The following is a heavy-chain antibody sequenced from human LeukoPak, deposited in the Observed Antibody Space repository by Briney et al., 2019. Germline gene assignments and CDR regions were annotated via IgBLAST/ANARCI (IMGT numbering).Heavy chain of an antibody. J-gene: IGHJ4*02. V-gene: IGHV4-38-2*02. CDR2: IYHSGST. CDR3: ARGVTYYVDDY. D-gene: IGHD1-26*01. Sequence: SETLSLTCTVSGYSISSGYYWGWIRQPPGKGLEWIGSIYHSGSTYYNPSLKSRVTISVDTSKNQFSLKLSSVTAADTAVYYCARGVTYYVDDYWGQGTLVTVSS. CDR1: GYSISSGYY.